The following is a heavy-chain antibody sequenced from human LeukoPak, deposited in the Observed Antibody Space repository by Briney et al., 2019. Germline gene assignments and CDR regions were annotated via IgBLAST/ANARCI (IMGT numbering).Heavy chain of an antibody. CDR1: GFTFDDYA. V-gene: IGHV3-9*01. J-gene: IGHJ4*02. Sequence: GRSLRLSCAASGFTFDDYAMHWVRQAPGKGLEWVSGISWNSGSIGYADSVKGRFTISRDNAKNSLYLQMNSLRPEDTAVYYCARDPVVPDDGYYFDYWGQGTLVTVSS. CDR3: ARDPVVPDDGYYFDY. D-gene: IGHD2-2*01. CDR2: ISWNSGSI.